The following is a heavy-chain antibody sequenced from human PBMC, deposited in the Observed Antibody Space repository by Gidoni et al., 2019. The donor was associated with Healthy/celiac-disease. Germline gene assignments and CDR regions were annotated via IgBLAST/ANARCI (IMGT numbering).Heavy chain of an antibody. CDR2: ISAYNGNT. J-gene: IGHJ4*02. D-gene: IGHD3-3*01. CDR1: GYTFTSYG. CDR3: AREDPGVNYDFWSGPHASKDY. Sequence: QVQLVQSGAEVKRPGASVKVSCKASGYTFTSYGISWVRQAPGQGLEWMGWISAYNGNTNYAQKLQGRVTMTTDTSTSTAYMELRSLRSDDTAVYYCAREDPGVNYDFWSGPHASKDYWGQGTLVTVSS. V-gene: IGHV1-18*04.